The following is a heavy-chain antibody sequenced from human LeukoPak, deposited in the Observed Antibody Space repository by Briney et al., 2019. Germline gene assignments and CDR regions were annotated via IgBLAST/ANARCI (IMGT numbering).Heavy chain of an antibody. Sequence: SVTVSCKASGGTFSIYAISWVRQAPGQGLEWMGGIIPILATANYAQKFQGRVTITADESTSTAYMELSSLRSEDTAVYYCARGPITTRSHFDYWGQGTLVTVSS. V-gene: IGHV1-69*13. CDR3: ARGPITTRSHFDY. CDR2: IIPILATA. D-gene: IGHD3-22*01. CDR1: GGTFSIYA. J-gene: IGHJ4*02.